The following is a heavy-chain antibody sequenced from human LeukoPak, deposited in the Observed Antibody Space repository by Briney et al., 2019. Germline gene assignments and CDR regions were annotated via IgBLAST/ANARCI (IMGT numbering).Heavy chain of an antibody. CDR1: GGSISSGSYY. V-gene: IGHV4-61*02. CDR2: IYTSGST. J-gene: IGHJ4*02. CDR3: ARSAFGSGSYYLDY. D-gene: IGHD3-10*01. Sequence: SETLSLTCTVSGGSISSGSYYWSWIRQPAGKGLEWIGRIYTSGSTNYNPSLKSRVTISVDTSKNQFSLKLSSVTAADTAVYYCARSAFGSGSYYLDYWGQGTLVTVSS.